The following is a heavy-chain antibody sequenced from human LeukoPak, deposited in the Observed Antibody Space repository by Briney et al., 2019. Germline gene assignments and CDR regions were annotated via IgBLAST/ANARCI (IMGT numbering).Heavy chain of an antibody. CDR1: GGSISSSSYY. J-gene: IGHJ1*01. V-gene: IGHV4-39*01. CDR2: IYYSGST. CDR3: ARQGYCSSTSCYQYFQH. Sequence: SETLSLTCTVSGGSISSSSYYWGWIRQPPGKGLEWIGSIYYSGSTYYNPSLKSRVTISVDTSKNQFSLKLSSVTAADTAVYYCARQGYCSSTSCYQYFQHWGQGTLVTVSS. D-gene: IGHD2-2*01.